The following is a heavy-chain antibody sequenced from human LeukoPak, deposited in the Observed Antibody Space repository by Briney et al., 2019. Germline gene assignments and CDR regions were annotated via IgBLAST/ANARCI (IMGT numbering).Heavy chain of an antibody. D-gene: IGHD3-10*01. Sequence: SQTLSLTCTVSGGSISSGGYYWSWIRQHPGKGLEWIGYIYYSGSTYYNPSLKSRVTISVDTSKNQFSLKLSSVTAADTAVYYCARNSLWFGEWENAFDIWGQGTMVIVSS. J-gene: IGHJ3*02. CDR3: ARNSLWFGEWENAFDI. CDR2: IYYSGST. V-gene: IGHV4-31*03. CDR1: GGSISSGGYY.